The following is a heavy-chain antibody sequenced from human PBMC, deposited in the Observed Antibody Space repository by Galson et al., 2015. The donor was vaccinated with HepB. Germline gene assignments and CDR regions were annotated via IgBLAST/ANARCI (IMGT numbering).Heavy chain of an antibody. D-gene: IGHD5-24*01. CDR3: ARGRGGYNQYYFDY. CDR2: INAGNGNT. Sequence: SVKVSCKASGYTFTSYAMHWVRQAPGQRLEWMGWINAGNGNTKYSQKFQGRVTITRDTSASTAYMELSSLRSEDTAVYYCARGRGGYNQYYFDYWGQGTLVTVSS. CDR1: GYTFTSYA. V-gene: IGHV1-3*01. J-gene: IGHJ4*02.